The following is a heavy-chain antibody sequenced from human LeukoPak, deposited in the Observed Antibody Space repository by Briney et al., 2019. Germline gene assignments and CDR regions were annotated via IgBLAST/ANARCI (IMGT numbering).Heavy chain of an antibody. Sequence: GGSLRLSCAASGLTFSSRWMSWVRQAPGKGLEWVGNIQPDGREQYPVDSVKGRFTISRDNARNSLFLQMNSLRVEDTAVYYCASTYSSSWLGERWFDPWGQGTLVTVSS. V-gene: IGHV3-7*01. CDR1: GLTFSSRW. J-gene: IGHJ5*02. CDR2: IQPDGREQ. CDR3: ASTYSSSWLGERWFDP. D-gene: IGHD6-13*01.